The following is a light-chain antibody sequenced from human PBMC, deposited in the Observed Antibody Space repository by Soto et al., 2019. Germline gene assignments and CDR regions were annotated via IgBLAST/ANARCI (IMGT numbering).Light chain of an antibody. CDR3: CSYAGSYTFYV. Sequence: QSALTQPRSVSGSPGQSVTISCTGTSSDVDGYNYVSWYHQHPGKASKLMIYDVSKRPSGVPDRFSGSKSGNTASLTISGLQAEDEADYYCCSYAGSYTFYVFGAGTKVTVL. J-gene: IGLJ1*01. CDR2: DVS. V-gene: IGLV2-11*01. CDR1: SSDVDGYNY.